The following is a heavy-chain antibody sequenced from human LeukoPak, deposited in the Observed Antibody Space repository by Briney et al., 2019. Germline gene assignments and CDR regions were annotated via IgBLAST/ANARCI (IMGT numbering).Heavy chain of an antibody. V-gene: IGHV4-38-2*02. J-gene: IGHJ4*02. D-gene: IGHD4-17*01. Sequence: PSETLSLTCTVSGYSISSGYYWGWIRQPPGKGLEWIGSIYHSGSTYYNPSLKSRVTISVDTSKNQFSLKLSSVTAADTAVYYCARGPTVTTLVGYWGQGTLVTVSS. CDR1: GYSISSGYY. CDR2: IYHSGST. CDR3: ARGPTVTTLVGY.